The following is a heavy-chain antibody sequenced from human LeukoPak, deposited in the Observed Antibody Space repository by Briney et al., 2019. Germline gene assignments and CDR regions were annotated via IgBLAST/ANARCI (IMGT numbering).Heavy chain of an antibody. CDR1: GFTFSSYT. V-gene: IGHV3-30*04. Sequence: GGSLRLSCAASGFTFSSYTMHWVRQPRGKGLEWVALISYDGSNQYYADSVKGRFTVSRDNSKNTLYLQMNSLRAEDTAVYYCARDLRGSSWYAGRGNWFDPWGQGTLVTVSS. D-gene: IGHD6-13*01. J-gene: IGHJ5*02. CDR3: ARDLRGSSWYAGRGNWFDP. CDR2: ISYDGSNQ.